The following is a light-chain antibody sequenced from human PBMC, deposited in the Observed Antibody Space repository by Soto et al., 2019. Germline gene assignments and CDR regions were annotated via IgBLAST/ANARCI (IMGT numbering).Light chain of an antibody. CDR2: GAS. CDR1: QSVSSN. Sequence: EIVMTQSPATLSVSPGERATLSCRASQSVSSNLAWYQQKPGQAPRLLIYGASTRATGIPARFSGSGSGTERTLPICILLSEDFRFYYCQLYHNWQPWTFGQGTKVEIQ. CDR3: QLYHNWQPWT. V-gene: IGKV3-15*01. J-gene: IGKJ1*01.